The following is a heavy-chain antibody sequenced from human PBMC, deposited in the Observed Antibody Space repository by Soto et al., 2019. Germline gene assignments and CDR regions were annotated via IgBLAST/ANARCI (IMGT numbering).Heavy chain of an antibody. J-gene: IGHJ4*02. D-gene: IGHD3-3*01. Sequence: SETLSLTCNVSGSPISSYYWSWFRQPPGKGLEYIGYIYYSGSTYYNPSLKSRVTVSLDSSKNQFSLKLASVTAADTAIYYCARGHLWLENWGQGTQVTVSS. V-gene: IGHV4-59*01. CDR1: GSPISSYY. CDR2: IYYSGST. CDR3: ARGHLWLEN.